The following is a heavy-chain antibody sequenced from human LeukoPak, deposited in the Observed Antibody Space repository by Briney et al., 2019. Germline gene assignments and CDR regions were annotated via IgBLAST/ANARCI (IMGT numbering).Heavy chain of an antibody. V-gene: IGHV3-23*01. J-gene: IGHJ4*02. CDR1: GFTFSSYA. CDR3: ARVLHKRNYDSSTYYGY. Sequence: GGSLRLSCAASGFTFSSYAMSWVRQAPGKGLEWVSAISGSGGSTYYADSVKGRFTISRDNAKNSLYLQMNSLRAEDTAVYYCARVLHKRNYDSSTYYGYWGQGTLVTVSS. D-gene: IGHD3-22*01. CDR2: ISGSGGST.